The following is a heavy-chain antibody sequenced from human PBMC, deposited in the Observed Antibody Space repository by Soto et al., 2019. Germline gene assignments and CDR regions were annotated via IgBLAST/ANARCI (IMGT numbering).Heavy chain of an antibody. J-gene: IGHJ4*02. Sequence: SETLSLTCTVSGGSISNYYLSWIRQPPGKGLQWIGYIFSSGSTNYNPSLKSRVTISVDTSKNQFSLNLSSVTAADTAVYYCARQRRDFDYWGQGSLVTVSS. CDR1: GGSISNYY. CDR2: IFSSGST. CDR3: ARQRRDFDY. V-gene: IGHV4-59*08.